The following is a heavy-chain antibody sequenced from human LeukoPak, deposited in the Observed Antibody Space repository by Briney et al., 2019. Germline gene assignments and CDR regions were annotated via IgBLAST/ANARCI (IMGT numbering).Heavy chain of an antibody. Sequence: ASVKVSCKASGYIFTSYGITWVRQAPGQGLEWMGRISTYNGDTNYAQNLQGRVTMTTDTSTSTAYMDLRSLRSDDTAVYYCARDTGSSPGDYWGQGTLVTVSS. CDR2: ISTYNGDT. V-gene: IGHV1-18*01. CDR1: GYIFTSYG. J-gene: IGHJ4*02. D-gene: IGHD1-26*01. CDR3: ARDTGSSPGDY.